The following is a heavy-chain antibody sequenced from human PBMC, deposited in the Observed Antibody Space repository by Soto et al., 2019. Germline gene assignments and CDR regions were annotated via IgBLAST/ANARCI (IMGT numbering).Heavy chain of an antibody. CDR3: ARNLPDGYNGYYFDY. D-gene: IGHD5-12*01. CDR1: GGSISSSSYY. Sequence: SETLSLTCTVSGGSISSSSYYWGWIRQPPGKGLEWIGSIYYSGSTYYNPSLKSRVTISVDTSKNQFSLKLSSVTAADTAVYYCARNLPDGYNGYYFDYWGQGTQVTVSS. V-gene: IGHV4-39*01. CDR2: IYYSGST. J-gene: IGHJ4*02.